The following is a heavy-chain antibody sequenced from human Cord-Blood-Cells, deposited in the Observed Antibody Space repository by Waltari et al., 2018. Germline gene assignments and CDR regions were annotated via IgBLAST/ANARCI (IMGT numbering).Heavy chain of an antibody. V-gene: IGHV1-24*01. D-gene: IGHD4-17*01. CDR1: GYTLTELS. Sequence: QVQLVQSGAEVKKPGASVKVSCKVSGYTLTELSMHWVRQAPGKGLEWMGGFDPEDGETIYAQKFQGRVTMTEDTSTDTAYMELSSLRSEDTAVYYCATVRDYGGNSDYYYGMDVWGQGTTVTVSS. J-gene: IGHJ6*02. CDR2: FDPEDGET. CDR3: ATVRDYGGNSDYYYGMDV.